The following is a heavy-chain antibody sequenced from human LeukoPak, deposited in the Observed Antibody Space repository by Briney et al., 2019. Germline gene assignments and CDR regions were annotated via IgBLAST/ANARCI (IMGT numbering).Heavy chain of an antibody. D-gene: IGHD6-6*01. J-gene: IGHJ6*03. Sequence: GGSLRLSCAASGFIFSNFAMSWVRQAPGKGLEWVAGISGNCGSTSYADSVKGRFNISRDNSKKTLDLQMNSLRAEDTAVYYCAKLLTGRPSGYMDVWGKGTTVSVSS. CDR1: GFIFSNFA. V-gene: IGHV3-23*01. CDR3: AKLLTGRPSGYMDV. CDR2: ISGNCGST.